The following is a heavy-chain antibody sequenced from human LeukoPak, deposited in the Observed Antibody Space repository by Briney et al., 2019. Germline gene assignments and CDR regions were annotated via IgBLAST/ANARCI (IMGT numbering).Heavy chain of an antibody. D-gene: IGHD3-22*01. CDR2: IYYSGST. CDR3: ASTYYYDSSGYLMAFDI. V-gene: IGHV4-59*08. Sequence: SETLSLTCTVSGGSISSYYWSWIRQPPGKGLEWIGYIYYSGSTNYNPSLKSRVTISVDTSKNQFSLKLSSVTAADTAVYYCASTYYYDSSGYLMAFDIWGRGTTVTVSS. J-gene: IGHJ3*02. CDR1: GGSISSYY.